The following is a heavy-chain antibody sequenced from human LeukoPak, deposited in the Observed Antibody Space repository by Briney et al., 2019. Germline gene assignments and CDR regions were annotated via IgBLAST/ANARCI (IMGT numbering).Heavy chain of an antibody. CDR1: GGNFSSYA. CDR3: ARGPCTGGVCYNAFDI. CDR2: IIPIFGTA. D-gene: IGHD2-8*02. V-gene: IGHV1-69*06. J-gene: IGHJ3*02. Sequence: GAAVKVSCKASGGNFSSYAISWVRQAPGQGLEWMGGIIPIFGTANYAQKFQGRDTITADKSTSTAYMELSSLRSEDTAVYYCARGPCTGGVCYNAFDIWGQGTMVTVSS.